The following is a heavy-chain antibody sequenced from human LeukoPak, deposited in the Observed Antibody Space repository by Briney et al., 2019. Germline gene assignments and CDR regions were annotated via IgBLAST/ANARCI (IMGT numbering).Heavy chain of an antibody. J-gene: IGHJ4*02. V-gene: IGHV3-21*01. CDR2: ISSSSSYI. CDR1: GLTFSSYR. CDR3: AREDVDN. Sequence: GGSLRLFCAASGLTFSSYRMNWASQAPGKGLEWFSSISSSSSYIYYADSVKGRFTISRDNAKNSLYLQMNSLRAEDTAVYYCAREDVDNCGQGTLVTVSS.